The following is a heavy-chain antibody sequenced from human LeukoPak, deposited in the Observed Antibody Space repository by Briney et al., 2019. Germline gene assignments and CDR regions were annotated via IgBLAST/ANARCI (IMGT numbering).Heavy chain of an antibody. Sequence: PSETLSLTCTVSGGSISSYYWSWIRQPPGKGLEWIGEIYHSGSTNYNPSLKSRVTISVDKSKNQFSLKLSSVTAADTAVYYCATKSPKLLWFGEYAFDIWGQGTMVTVSS. CDR1: GGSISSYY. D-gene: IGHD3-10*01. J-gene: IGHJ3*02. CDR2: IYHSGST. CDR3: ATKSPKLLWFGEYAFDI. V-gene: IGHV4-59*12.